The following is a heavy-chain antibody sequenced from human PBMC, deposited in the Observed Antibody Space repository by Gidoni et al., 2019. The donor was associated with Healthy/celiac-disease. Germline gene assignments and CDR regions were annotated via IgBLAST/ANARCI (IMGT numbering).Heavy chain of an antibody. CDR2: INHSGST. Sequence: EWIGEINHSGSTNYNPSLKSRVTISVDTSKNQFSLKLSSVTAADTAVYYCARGSRTGRKKTYMDVWGKGTTVTVSS. J-gene: IGHJ6*03. D-gene: IGHD1-1*01. V-gene: IGHV4-34*01. CDR3: ARGSRTGRKKTYMDV.